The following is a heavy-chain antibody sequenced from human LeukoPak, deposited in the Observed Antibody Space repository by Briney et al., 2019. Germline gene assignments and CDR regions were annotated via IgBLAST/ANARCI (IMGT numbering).Heavy chain of an antibody. J-gene: IGHJ3*02. CDR2: ISSSSSYI. V-gene: IGHV3-21*01. CDR1: GFTFNSYS. Sequence: PGGSLRLSCAASGFTFNSYSMNWVRQAPGKGLEWVSSISSSSSYIYYADSVKGRFTISRDNAKNSLYLQMNSLRAEDTAVYYCARDPDLGDAFDIWGQGTMVTVSS. CDR3: ARDPDLGDAFDI.